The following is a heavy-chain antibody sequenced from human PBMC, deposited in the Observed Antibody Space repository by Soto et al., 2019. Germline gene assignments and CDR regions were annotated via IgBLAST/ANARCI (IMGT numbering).Heavy chain of an antibody. CDR2: MSTSNGDT. CDR1: GYMFITYG. D-gene: IGHD3-10*01. CDR3: ARARYFATVHRQWWYFDL. Sequence: QIQLEQSGPEMKKPGASVKVSCKASGYMFITYGFNWVRQAPGQGLEWMGWMSTSNGDTKTAQKFKGRVRMTSETSTTTVYMELTNRRSDDTAVYYCARARYFATVHRQWWYFDLGGSGTLVTVSS. J-gene: IGHJ2*01. V-gene: IGHV1-18*01.